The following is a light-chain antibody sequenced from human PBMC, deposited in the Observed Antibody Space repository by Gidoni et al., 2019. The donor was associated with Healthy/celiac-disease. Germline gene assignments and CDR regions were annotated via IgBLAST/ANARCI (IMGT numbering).Light chain of an antibody. Sequence: EIVLTQSPATLSLSPGERATLSCRASQSVSSYLAWYQQKTGQAPRILIYDASNRATGIPARFSGSGSGTEFTLTISSLEHEDFAVYYCQQRSNWPPITFGQGTRLEIK. V-gene: IGKV3-11*01. CDR2: DAS. J-gene: IGKJ5*01. CDR3: QQRSNWPPIT. CDR1: QSVSSY.